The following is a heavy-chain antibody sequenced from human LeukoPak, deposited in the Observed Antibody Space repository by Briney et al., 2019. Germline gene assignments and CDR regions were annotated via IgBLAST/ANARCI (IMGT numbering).Heavy chain of an antibody. D-gene: IGHD3-10*01. V-gene: IGHV3-9*01. Sequence: SGRSLRLSCAASGFTFDDYAMHWVRQAPGKGLEWVSGISWNSGSIGYADSVKGRFTISRDNAKNSPYLQMNSLRAEDTALYYCAKGMPGSSSFDYWGQGTLVTVSS. J-gene: IGHJ4*02. CDR3: AKGMPGSSSFDY. CDR2: ISWNSGSI. CDR1: GFTFDDYA.